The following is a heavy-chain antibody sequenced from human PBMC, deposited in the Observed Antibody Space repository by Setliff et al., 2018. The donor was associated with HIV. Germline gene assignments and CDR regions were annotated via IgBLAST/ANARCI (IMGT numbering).Heavy chain of an antibody. D-gene: IGHD2-15*01. V-gene: IGHV3-23*01. Sequence: GGSLRLSCAASGFTFSNYAMGWVRQGPGKGLEWVSTIGAAGYPTHYAESVKGRFTISKDNSQNALYLQMNSLTDEDTAVYYCARDRPRRIVVATNLPNAFDVWGHGTLVTVSS. CDR3: ARDRPRRIVVATNLPNAFDV. CDR1: GFTFSNYA. CDR2: IGAAGYPT. J-gene: IGHJ3*01.